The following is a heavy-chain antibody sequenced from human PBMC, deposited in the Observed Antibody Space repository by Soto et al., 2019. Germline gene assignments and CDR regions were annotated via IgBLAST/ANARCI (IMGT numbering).Heavy chain of an antibody. CDR3: TTLYGDYEGDFDY. CDR1: GFTFSNAW. D-gene: IGHD4-17*01. CDR2: IKSKTDGGTT. V-gene: IGHV3-15*01. J-gene: IGHJ4*02. Sequence: EVQLVESGGGLVKPGGSLRLSCAASGFTFSNAWMSWVRQAPGKGLEWVGRIKSKTDGGTTDYAAPVKGRFTISRDDSKNTLYLQMNSLKTEDTAVYYCTTLYGDYEGDFDYWGQGTLVTVSS.